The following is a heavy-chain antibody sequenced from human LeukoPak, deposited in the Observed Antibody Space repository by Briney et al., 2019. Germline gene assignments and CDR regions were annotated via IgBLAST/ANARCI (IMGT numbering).Heavy chain of an antibody. D-gene: IGHD3-3*01. V-gene: IGHV3-7*01. CDR3: ATPRDDFWSGYFDY. CDR2: IKQDGSEK. CDR1: GFTFSSYW. Sequence: PGGSLRLSCAASGFTFSSYWMSWVRQAPGKGLEWVANIKQDGSEKYYVDSVKGRFTVSRDNAKNSLYLQMNSLRAEDTAVYYCATPRDDFWSGYFDYWGQGTLVTVSS. J-gene: IGHJ4*02.